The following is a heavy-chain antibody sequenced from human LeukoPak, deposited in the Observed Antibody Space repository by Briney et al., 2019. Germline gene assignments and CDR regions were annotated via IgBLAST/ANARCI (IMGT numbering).Heavy chain of an antibody. Sequence: ASVKVSCKASGYTLTNYGISWVRQAPGQGLEWMGWISGYNGNTKYAQKLQGRVTMTRNTSISTAYMELSSLRSEDTAVYYCARGRRGYCSSTRCNWFDPWGQGTLVTVSS. J-gene: IGHJ5*02. D-gene: IGHD2-2*01. CDR1: GYTLTNYG. CDR3: ARGRRGYCSSTRCNWFDP. CDR2: ISGYNGNT. V-gene: IGHV1-18*01.